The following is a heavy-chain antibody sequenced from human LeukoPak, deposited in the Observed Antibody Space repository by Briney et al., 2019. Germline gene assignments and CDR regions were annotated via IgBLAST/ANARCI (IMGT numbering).Heavy chain of an antibody. CDR3: AREYDYESSGYSFDI. J-gene: IGHJ3*02. CDR1: GYTFTSYA. D-gene: IGHD3-22*01. Sequence: ASVKVSCKASGYTFTSYAMGWVRQAPGHGLEWMGWINTNTGHPTYAQGFTGRFVFSLDTSVSTAYLQISSLKAEDTAVYYCAREYDYESSGYSFDIWGQGTMVTVSS. V-gene: IGHV7-4-1*02. CDR2: INTNTGHP.